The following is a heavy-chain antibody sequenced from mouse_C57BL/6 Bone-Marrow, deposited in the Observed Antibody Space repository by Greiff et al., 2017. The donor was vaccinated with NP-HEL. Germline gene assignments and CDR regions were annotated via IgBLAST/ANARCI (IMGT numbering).Heavy chain of an antibody. CDR3: ARLKDYGSFWYFDG. D-gene: IGHD1-1*01. Sequence: QVQLQQSGAELARPGASVKLSCKASGYTFTSYGISWVKQRPGQGLEWIGEIYPRSGNTYYNEKFKGKATLTADKSSSTAYMELRSLTSEDSAVYFCARLKDYGSFWYFDGWGTGTTVTVSS. J-gene: IGHJ1*03. CDR1: GYTFTSYG. V-gene: IGHV1-81*01. CDR2: IYPRSGNT.